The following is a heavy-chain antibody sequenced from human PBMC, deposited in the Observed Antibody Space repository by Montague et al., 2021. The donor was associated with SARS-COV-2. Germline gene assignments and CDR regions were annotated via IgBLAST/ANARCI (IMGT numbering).Heavy chain of an antibody. CDR3: ARVRPWLVPFDY. CDR1: GDSISHSSYY. Sequence: SETLSLTCTVSGDSISHSSYYWGWIRQPPGKGLEWIGSIYYSGSTYYNPSLKSRVTISVDTSKNQVSLKLISVTAADTAVYYFARVRPWLVPFDYLGQGILVTVSS. V-gene: IGHV4-39*07. CDR2: IYYSGST. J-gene: IGHJ4*02. D-gene: IGHD6-19*01.